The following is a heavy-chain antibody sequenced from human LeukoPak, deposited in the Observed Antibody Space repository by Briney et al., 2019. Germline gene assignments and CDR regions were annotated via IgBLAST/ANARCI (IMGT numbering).Heavy chain of an antibody. CDR2: ISGSGGST. V-gene: IGHV3-23*01. CDR1: GFTFSSYA. J-gene: IGHJ3*02. Sequence: PGGSLRLSCAASGFTFSSYAMSWVRQAPGKGLEWVSAISGSGGSTYYADSVKGRFTISRDNSRNTLYFQMNSLRAEDTAVYYCASGTYWPRGAFDIWGQGTMVTVSS. D-gene: IGHD1-26*01. CDR3: ASGTYWPRGAFDI.